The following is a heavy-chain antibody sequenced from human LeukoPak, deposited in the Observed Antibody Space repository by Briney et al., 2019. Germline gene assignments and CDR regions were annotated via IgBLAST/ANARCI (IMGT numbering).Heavy chain of an antibody. J-gene: IGHJ6*03. Sequence: PGGSLRLSCAASGLTFSSYWMSWVRQTPGKGLEWGANLNQDGSEKHYVDSAKGRFTISRDNAKNSLYLQMNSLRGEDTAVYYCAKLTRGYYYYMDVWGKGTTVTVSS. D-gene: IGHD1-14*01. V-gene: IGHV3-7*01. CDR1: GLTFSSYW. CDR2: LNQDGSEK. CDR3: AKLTRGYYYYMDV.